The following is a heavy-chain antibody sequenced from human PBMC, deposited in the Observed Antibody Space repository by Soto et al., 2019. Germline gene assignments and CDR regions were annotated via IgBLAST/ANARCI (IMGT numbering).Heavy chain of an antibody. CDR1: GYSFTHYY. CDR2: INPSGGIT. Sequence: QVQLVQSGTEVKKPGASVKVSCKASGYSFTHYYMHWVRQAPGQGLEWMGVINPSGGITSYAQKFQGRVTMTRDTSTSTVYMELSSLKSEDTAVYYCARVFNIVGVRAWFDPWGQGTLVTVSS. J-gene: IGHJ5*02. CDR3: ARVFNIVGVRAWFDP. V-gene: IGHV1-46*01. D-gene: IGHD1-26*01.